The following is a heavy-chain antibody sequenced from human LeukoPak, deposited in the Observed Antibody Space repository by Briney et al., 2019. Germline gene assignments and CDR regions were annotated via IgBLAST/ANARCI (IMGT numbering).Heavy chain of an antibody. J-gene: IGHJ4*02. Sequence: GSLRLSCAASGFTFSSYWMSWVRQAPGKGLEWVANIKQDGSEKYYVDSVKGRFTISRDNAKNSLYLQMNSLRAEDTAVYYCARGYYYDSSGYFDYWGQGTLVTVSS. CDR3: ARGYYYDSSGYFDY. D-gene: IGHD3-22*01. CDR1: GFTFSSYW. CDR2: IKQDGSEK. V-gene: IGHV3-7*01.